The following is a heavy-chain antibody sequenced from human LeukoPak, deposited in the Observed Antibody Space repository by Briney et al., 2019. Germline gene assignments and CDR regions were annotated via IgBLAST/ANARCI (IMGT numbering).Heavy chain of an antibody. Sequence: ASVKVSCNASGGTFSSYAISWVRQAPGQGLEWMGGIIPIFGTANYAQKFQGRVTITADESTSTAYMELSSLRSEDTAVYYCARDLAEDTAMVKFDPWGQGTLVTVSS. J-gene: IGHJ5*02. CDR2: IIPIFGTA. D-gene: IGHD5-18*01. V-gene: IGHV1-69*13. CDR3: ARDLAEDTAMVKFDP. CDR1: GGTFSSYA.